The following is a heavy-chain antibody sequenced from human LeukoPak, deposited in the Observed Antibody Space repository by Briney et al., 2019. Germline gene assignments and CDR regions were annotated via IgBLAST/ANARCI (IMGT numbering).Heavy chain of an antibody. Sequence: ASVKVSCKASGYTFTSYDINWVRQATGQGLEWMGWMNPNSGNTGYAQKFQGRVTMTRNTSISTAYMELSSLRSEDTAVYYCARVPKNYYDSSGYYYYYYGMDVWGQGTTVTVSS. V-gene: IGHV1-8*01. CDR2: MNPNSGNT. CDR1: GYTFTSYD. J-gene: IGHJ6*02. CDR3: ARVPKNYYDSSGYYYYYYGMDV. D-gene: IGHD3-22*01.